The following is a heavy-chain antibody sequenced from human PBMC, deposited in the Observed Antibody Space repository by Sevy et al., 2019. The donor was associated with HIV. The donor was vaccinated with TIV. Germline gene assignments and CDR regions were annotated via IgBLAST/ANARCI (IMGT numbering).Heavy chain of an antibody. Sequence: GGSLRLSCAASGFTVSSNYMSWVRQAPGKGLEWVSVIYSGGSTYYADSVKGRFTISRDNSKNTLYLQMNSLRAEDTAVYYCARGGYYDSSGYCIPAESPSAFDIWGQGTMVTVSS. CDR3: ARGGYYDSSGYCIPAESPSAFDI. D-gene: IGHD3-22*01. CDR1: GFTVSSNY. CDR2: IYSGGST. J-gene: IGHJ3*02. V-gene: IGHV3-53*01.